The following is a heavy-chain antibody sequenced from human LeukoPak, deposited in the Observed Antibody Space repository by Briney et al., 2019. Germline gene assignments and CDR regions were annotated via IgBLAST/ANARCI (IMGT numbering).Heavy chain of an antibody. CDR1: GYTFTSYA. CDR3: ARAPRTVTTLGDAFDI. D-gene: IGHD4-17*01. Sequence: ASVKVSCKASGYTFTSYAMHWVRQAPGQRLEWIGWFNAGNGNTKYSQKFEGRVTITRDTSASTAYMELSSLRSEDTAVYYCARAPRTVTTLGDAFDIWGQGTMVTVSS. CDR2: FNAGNGNT. V-gene: IGHV1-3*01. J-gene: IGHJ3*02.